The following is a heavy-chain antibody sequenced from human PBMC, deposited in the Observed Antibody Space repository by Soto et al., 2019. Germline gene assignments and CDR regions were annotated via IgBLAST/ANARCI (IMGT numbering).Heavy chain of an antibody. V-gene: IGHV4-31*03. CDR2: IYYTGTT. J-gene: IGHJ2*01. D-gene: IGHD7-27*01. Sequence: QVQLQESGPGLVKPSQTLSLTCTVSGGSINTGGFYWNWIRQHPGEGLEWIGYIYYTGTTYYTPSLRSRLTMTVDTSKNQFSLKLSSVTAADTAVYYCAREITGDWHFDLWGRGTLVTVSS. CDR1: GGSINTGGFY. CDR3: AREITGDWHFDL.